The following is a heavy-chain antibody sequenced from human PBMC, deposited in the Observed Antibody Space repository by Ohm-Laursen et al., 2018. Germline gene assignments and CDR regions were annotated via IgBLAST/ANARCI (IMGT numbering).Heavy chain of an antibody. J-gene: IGHJ4*02. Sequence: SLRLSCTASGFTFSSYGMHWVRQAPGKGLEWVAVISYDGSNKYYADSVKGRSTISRDNSKNTLYLQMNSLRAEDTAVYYCAKESSGYYDFDYWGQGTLVTVSS. CDR3: AKESSGYYDFDY. V-gene: IGHV3-30*18. CDR2: ISYDGSNK. CDR1: GFTFSSYG. D-gene: IGHD3-22*01.